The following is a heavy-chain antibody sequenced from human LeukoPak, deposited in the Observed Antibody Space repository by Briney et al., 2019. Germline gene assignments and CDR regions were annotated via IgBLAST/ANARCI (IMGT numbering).Heavy chain of an antibody. CDR2: VYHSGST. CDR3: ASRIAARLGVFDY. J-gene: IGHJ4*02. V-gene: IGHV4-38-2*01. CDR1: GYSISSGYY. Sequence: SETLSLTCAVSGYSISSGYYWGWIRQPPGKGLEWIGSVYHSGSTYYNPSLKSRVTISVDTSKNQFSLKLSSVTAADTAVYYCASRIAARLGVFDYWGQGTRVTASS. D-gene: IGHD6-6*01.